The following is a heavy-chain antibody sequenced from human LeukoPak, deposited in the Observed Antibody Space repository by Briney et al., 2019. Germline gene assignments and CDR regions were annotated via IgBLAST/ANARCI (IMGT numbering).Heavy chain of an antibody. CDR1: GFTFSHAW. V-gene: IGHV3-15*01. CDR3: TTDRWCNSTNCYYDY. J-gene: IGHJ4*02. Sequence: GGPLRLSCTASGFTFSHAWMSWVRQAPGEGLEWVVRIKSKTEGGTTDYAAPVKRRFTISRDDSKNTLYLQMNSLKTEDTAVYYCTTDRWCNSTNCYYDYWGQGTLVTVSS. CDR2: IKSKTEGGTT. D-gene: IGHD2-2*01.